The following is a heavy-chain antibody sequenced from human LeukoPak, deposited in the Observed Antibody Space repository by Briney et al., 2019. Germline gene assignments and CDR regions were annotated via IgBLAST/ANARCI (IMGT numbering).Heavy chain of an antibody. CDR1: GFTFSNYG. CDR2: IWYDGRNK. V-gene: IGHV3-33*01. D-gene: IGHD2-8*01. J-gene: IGHJ4*02. Sequence: GGSLRLSCAASGFTFSNYGMHWVRQAPGKGLEWVSVIWYDGRNKYYRDSVKGRFTISRDNSENTLYLHMNSLRAEDTAVYYCARDQWGFDYWGQGTLVTVSS. CDR3: ARDQWGFDY.